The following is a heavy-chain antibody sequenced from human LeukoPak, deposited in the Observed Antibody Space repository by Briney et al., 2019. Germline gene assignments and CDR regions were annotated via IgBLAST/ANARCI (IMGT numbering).Heavy chain of an antibody. CDR3: ARAIVGATTRGAFDI. Sequence: SVKVSCKASGYTFTSYGISWVRQAPGQGLEWMGGIIPIFGTANYAQKFQGRVTITADESTSTAYMELSSLRSEDTAVYYCARAIVGATTRGAFDIWGQGTMVTVSS. CDR2: IIPIFGTA. D-gene: IGHD1-26*01. J-gene: IGHJ3*02. CDR1: GYTFTSYG. V-gene: IGHV1-69*13.